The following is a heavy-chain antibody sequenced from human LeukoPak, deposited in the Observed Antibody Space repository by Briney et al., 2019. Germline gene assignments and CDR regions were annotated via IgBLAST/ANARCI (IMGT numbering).Heavy chain of an antibody. D-gene: IGHD3-10*01. CDR3: ARDHGAAGAYYTDV. J-gene: IGHJ6*03. CDR1: RFTFSSYW. CDR2: IQQDGSKK. V-gene: IGHV3-7*01. Sequence: GRSLRLSCAASRFTFSSYWMSWVSHAPRKGLEWVANIQQDGSKKYYVESVKGRVTISRDNAKNSLYLEMNSLRAEDTAVYYCARDHGAAGAYYTDVWGKGTTVTVSS.